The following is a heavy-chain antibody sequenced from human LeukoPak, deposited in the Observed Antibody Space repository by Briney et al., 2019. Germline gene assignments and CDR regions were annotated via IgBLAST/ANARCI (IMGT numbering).Heavy chain of an antibody. CDR1: GGSISSSSYY. Sequence: SETLSLTCTVSGGSISSSSYYWGWIRQPPGKGLEWIGSMYYSGSTYYNPSLKSRVTISLDTSKNQFSLKLSSVIAADTAVYYCASGALLDYWGQGTLVTVSS. CDR3: ASGALLDY. CDR2: MYYSGST. V-gene: IGHV4-39*07. D-gene: IGHD3-16*01. J-gene: IGHJ4*02.